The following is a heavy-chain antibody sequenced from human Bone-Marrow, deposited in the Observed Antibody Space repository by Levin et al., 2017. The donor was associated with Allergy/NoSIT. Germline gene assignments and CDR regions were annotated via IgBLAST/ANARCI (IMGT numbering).Heavy chain of an antibody. Sequence: ASQTLSLTCAVYGGSFSGSYWTWVRQSPGKGLEWIGEINHGGTTNYNPSLKSRVTISVATSKNQFSLEVTSVTAADTAVYFCARRVWGSYRYDWIRDYSYYYMDVWGKGTTVTVSS. J-gene: IGHJ6*03. CDR3: ARRVWGSYRYDWIRDYSYYYMDV. D-gene: IGHD3-16*02. V-gene: IGHV4-34*01. CDR1: GGSFSGSY. CDR2: INHGGTT.